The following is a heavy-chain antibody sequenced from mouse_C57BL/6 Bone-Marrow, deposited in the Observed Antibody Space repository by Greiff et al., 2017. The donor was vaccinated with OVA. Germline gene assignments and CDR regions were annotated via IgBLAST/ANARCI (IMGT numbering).Heavy chain of an antibody. CDR1: GYTFTSYW. CDR2: IDPNSGGT. V-gene: IGHV1-72*01. J-gene: IGHJ3*01. Sequence: QVQLQQPGAELVKPGASVKLSCKASGYTFTSYWMHWVKQRPGRGLEWIGMIDPNSGGTKYNEKFKSKATLTVDKPSSTAYMQLGSLTSEDSAVYYCSSRGTWFAYWGQGTLVTVSA. CDR3: SSRGTWFAY.